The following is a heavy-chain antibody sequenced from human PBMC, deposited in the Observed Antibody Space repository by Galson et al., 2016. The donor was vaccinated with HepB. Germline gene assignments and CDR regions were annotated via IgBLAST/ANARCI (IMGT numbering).Heavy chain of an antibody. CDR3: ARAEYFVTYDVVALDM. CDR1: GGSISSYY. Sequence: SETLSLTCTVSGGSISSYYWSWIRQPPGKGLEWIGYVYSTGNTNYNPSLKSRVTLSVDTSKNQFSLKLSSVTAADTAVYYCARAEYFVTYDVVALDMWGQGTVVTVSS. V-gene: IGHV4-59*01. J-gene: IGHJ3*02. D-gene: IGHD3-9*01. CDR2: VYSTGNT.